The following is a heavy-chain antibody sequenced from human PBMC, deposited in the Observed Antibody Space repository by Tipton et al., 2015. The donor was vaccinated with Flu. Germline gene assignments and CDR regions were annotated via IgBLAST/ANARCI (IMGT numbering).Heavy chain of an antibody. V-gene: IGHV4-34*01. Sequence: TLSLTCAVYGGSFSGYYWSWIRQPPGKGLEWIGEINHSGSTNYNPSLKSRVTITVDTSKNQVSLKLSSVTAADTAVYYCARGPESIVGATGGWVDPGGQGTLVNVSS. CDR1: GGSFSGYY. J-gene: IGHJ5*02. CDR3: ARGPESIVGATGGWVDP. D-gene: IGHD1-26*01. CDR2: INHSGST.